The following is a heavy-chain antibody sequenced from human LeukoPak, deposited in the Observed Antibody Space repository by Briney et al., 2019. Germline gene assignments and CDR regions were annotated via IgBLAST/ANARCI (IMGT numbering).Heavy chain of an antibody. Sequence: SETLSLTCTVSGGSISNYYWSWIRQPAGKGLEWIGRISASGNANYNPSLKSRVTMSVDTSMNLFALKLSSVTAADTAVYYCARQGVATAIDYWGQGTLVTVSS. V-gene: IGHV4-4*07. D-gene: IGHD2-21*02. CDR3: ARQGVATAIDY. CDR2: ISASGNA. J-gene: IGHJ4*02. CDR1: GGSISNYY.